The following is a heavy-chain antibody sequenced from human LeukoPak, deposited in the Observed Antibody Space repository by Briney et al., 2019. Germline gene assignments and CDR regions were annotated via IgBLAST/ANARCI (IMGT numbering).Heavy chain of an antibody. CDR1: GFTFSTYG. CDR3: AKRVGGSPYYFDY. CDR2: IGAAT. Sequence: GGSLRLSCAASGFTFSTYGMSWVRQAPGKGLEWVSTIGAATYYADSVKGRFIISRDNSKNTLYLQMNSLGAEDTAIYYCAKRVGGSPYYFDYWGQGTPATVSS. V-gene: IGHV3-23*01. D-gene: IGHD4-23*01. J-gene: IGHJ4*02.